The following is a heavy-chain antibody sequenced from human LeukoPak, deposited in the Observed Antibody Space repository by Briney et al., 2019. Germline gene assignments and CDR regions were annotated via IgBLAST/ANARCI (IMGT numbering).Heavy chain of an antibody. Sequence: SETLSLTCAVYGRSFSGYYWSWIRQPPGKGLEWIGEINHSGSTNYNPSLKSRVTISVDTSKNQFSLKLSSVTAADTAVYYCASRGVGYYYYGMDVWGQGTTVTVSS. J-gene: IGHJ6*02. V-gene: IGHV4-34*01. CDR2: INHSGST. CDR3: ASRGVGYYYYGMDV. CDR1: GRSFSGYY. D-gene: IGHD2-15*01.